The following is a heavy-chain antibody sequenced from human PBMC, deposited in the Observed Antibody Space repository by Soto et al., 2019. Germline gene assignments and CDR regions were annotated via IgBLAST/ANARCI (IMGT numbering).Heavy chain of an antibody. J-gene: IGHJ4*02. V-gene: IGHV1-18*01. D-gene: IGHD3-16*01. CDR3: GRKVGGVLFAS. CDR1: GYTFSRYG. Sequence: QVQLVQSGAEVKNPGASVKVSCKASGYTFSRYGINWVRQAPGQGLEWMGWISGYNGHTDYAQKFQDRVTMTTDIPTITANRGRRTLNSDDAAVYYCGRKVGGVLFASWGQETLVT. CDR2: ISGYNGHT.